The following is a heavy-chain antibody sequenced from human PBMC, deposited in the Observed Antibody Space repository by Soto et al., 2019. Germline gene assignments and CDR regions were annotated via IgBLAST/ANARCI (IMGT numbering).Heavy chain of an antibody. CDR2: IYSGGNT. CDR1: GFTVSSSY. J-gene: IGHJ4*02. Sequence: LRLSCAASGFTVSSSYMSWARQAPGKGLEWVSLIYSGGNTYYADSVKGRFTISRDNSKNTLYLQMNSLRAEDTAVYYCARGPRDGFYFNYWGQGTLVTVSS. V-gene: IGHV3-53*01. CDR3: ARGPRDGFYFNY.